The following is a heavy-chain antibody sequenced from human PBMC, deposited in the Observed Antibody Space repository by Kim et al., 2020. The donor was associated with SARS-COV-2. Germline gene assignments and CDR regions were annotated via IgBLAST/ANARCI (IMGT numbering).Heavy chain of an antibody. V-gene: IGHV5-51*01. CDR3: ASGTSDYCDY. Sequence: DTRYSPSFQGQVTISADKSISTAYLQWSSLKASDTAMYYCASGTSDYCDYWGQGTLVTVSS. J-gene: IGHJ4*02. CDR2: DT. D-gene: IGHD1-1*01.